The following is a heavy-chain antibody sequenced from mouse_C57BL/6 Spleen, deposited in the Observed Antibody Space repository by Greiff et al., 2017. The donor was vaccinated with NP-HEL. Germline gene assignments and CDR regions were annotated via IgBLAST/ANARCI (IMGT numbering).Heavy chain of an antibody. V-gene: IGHV5-16*01. D-gene: IGHD2-4*01. Sequence: DVKLVESEGGLVQPGSSMKLSCTASGFTFSDYYMAWVRQVPEKGLEWVANINYDGSSTYYLDSLKSRFIISRDNAKNILYLQMSSLKSEDTATYYCARGGDYGMDYWGQGTSVTVSS. CDR3: ARGGDYGMDY. CDR1: GFTFSDYY. CDR2: INYDGSST. J-gene: IGHJ4*01.